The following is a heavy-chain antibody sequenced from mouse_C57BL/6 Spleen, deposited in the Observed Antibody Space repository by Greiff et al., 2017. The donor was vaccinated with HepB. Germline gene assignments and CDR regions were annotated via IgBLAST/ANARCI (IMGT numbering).Heavy chain of an antibody. D-gene: IGHD1-1*01. CDR3: ARQDYGSSFAY. Sequence: EVQVVESGGGLVKPGGSLKLSCAASGFTFSSYTMSWVRQTPEKRLEWVATISGGGGNTYYPDSVKGRFTISRDNAKNTLYLQMSSLRSEDTALYYCARQDYGSSFAYWGQGTLVTVSA. CDR1: GFTFSSYT. J-gene: IGHJ3*01. CDR2: ISGGGGNT. V-gene: IGHV5-9*01.